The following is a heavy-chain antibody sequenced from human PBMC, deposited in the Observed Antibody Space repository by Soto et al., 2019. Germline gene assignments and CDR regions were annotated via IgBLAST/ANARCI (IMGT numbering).Heavy chain of an antibody. CDR1: GYTFTNYG. Sequence: ASVKVSFNASGYTFTNYGINWVRQAPGQGLEWMGWISGYNGNTNYAQNLQGRVTMTTDTSTSTAYMEVRSLRSDDTALYYCAREGDIIGLDAFDIWGQGAMVTVSS. D-gene: IGHD2-15*01. J-gene: IGHJ3*02. V-gene: IGHV1-18*04. CDR2: ISGYNGNT. CDR3: AREGDIIGLDAFDI.